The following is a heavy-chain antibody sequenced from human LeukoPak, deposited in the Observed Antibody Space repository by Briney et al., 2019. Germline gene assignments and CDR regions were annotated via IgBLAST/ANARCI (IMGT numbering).Heavy chain of an antibody. CDR3: ARVYLERLTAGYFDH. D-gene: IGHD2-8*01. J-gene: IGHJ4*02. CDR1: GFTFSTYA. V-gene: IGHV3-30*04. Sequence: GGSLRLSCAASGFTFSTYAMNWVRQAPGKGLEWVAVISDDGRHNYYADSVKGRFTISRDNSKSTLYLQMNSLRDDDSAAYFCARVYLERLTAGYFDHWGQGTQVTVTS. CDR2: ISDDGRHN.